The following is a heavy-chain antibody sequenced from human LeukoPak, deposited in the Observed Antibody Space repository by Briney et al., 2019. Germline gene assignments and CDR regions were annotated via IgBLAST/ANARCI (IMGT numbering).Heavy chain of an antibody. D-gene: IGHD2-2*01. Sequence: GESLKISCEGSGYSFTSYWIGWVRQMPGKGLEWMGIIYPGDSDTRYGPSFQGQVTISVDKSINTAYLQWSSLKASDTAMYYCARHSYCSSTTCYYYYGMDVWGQGTTVTVSS. V-gene: IGHV5-51*01. CDR3: ARHSYCSSTTCYYYYGMDV. CDR2: IYPGDSDT. J-gene: IGHJ6*02. CDR1: GYSFTSYW.